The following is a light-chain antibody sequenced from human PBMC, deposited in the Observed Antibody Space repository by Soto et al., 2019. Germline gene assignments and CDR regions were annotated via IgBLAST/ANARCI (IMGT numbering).Light chain of an antibody. CDR3: QQRSNWPLA. Sequence: EIVLTQSPGTLSLSPGERATLSCRASQSVSSSYLAWYQQKRGQAPRLLIYEASNRATGIPARFSGSGSGTDFTLTISSLEPEDSAVYYCQQRSNWPLAFGGGTKVDIK. CDR2: EAS. V-gene: IGKV3D-20*02. J-gene: IGKJ4*01. CDR1: QSVSSSY.